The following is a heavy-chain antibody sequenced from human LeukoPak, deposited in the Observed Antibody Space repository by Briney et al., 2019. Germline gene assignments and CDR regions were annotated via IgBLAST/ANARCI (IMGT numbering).Heavy chain of an antibody. CDR2: IRYDGSNK. J-gene: IGHJ4*02. V-gene: IGHV3-33*01. Sequence: SCKASGYTFTSYYMHWVRQAPDKGLEWVAVIRYDGSNKYYAESVKGRFTISRDNSKNTLYLQMNSLRGEDTALYYCARDLVRTDSGYDSGPVGYWGQGTLVTVSS. CDR1: GYTFTSYY. CDR3: ARDLVRTDSGYDSGPVGY. D-gene: IGHD5-12*01.